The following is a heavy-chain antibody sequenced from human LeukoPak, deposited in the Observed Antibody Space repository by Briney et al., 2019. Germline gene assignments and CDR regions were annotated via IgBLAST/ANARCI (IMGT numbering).Heavy chain of an antibody. CDR1: GFTFSSYW. Sequence: PGGSLRLSCAASGFTFSSYWMSWVRQAPGKGLEWVANIKQDGSEKYYVDSVKGRFTISRDNAKNSLYLQMNSLRAEDTAVYYCGLGIVGPKALNYWGQGTLVTVSS. J-gene: IGHJ4*02. D-gene: IGHD1-26*01. V-gene: IGHV3-7*02. CDR2: IKQDGSEK. CDR3: GLGIVGPKALNY.